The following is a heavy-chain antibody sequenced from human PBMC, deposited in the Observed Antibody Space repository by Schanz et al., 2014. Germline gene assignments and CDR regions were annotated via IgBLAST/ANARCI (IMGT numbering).Heavy chain of an antibody. CDR2: FIVDSGNT. CDR1: GFTFSSYS. D-gene: IGHD6-19*01. CDR3: AKLSSSGRLAGYFDY. Sequence: EGQLAESGGGLVQPGGSLRLSCAASGFTFSSYSMNWVRQAPGKGLEWVSGFIVDSGNTYYAGSVKGRFSISRDYSKNTLYLQMSSLGAEDTAIYYCAKLSSSGRLAGYFDYWGQGALVTVSS. V-gene: IGHV3-23*04. J-gene: IGHJ4*02.